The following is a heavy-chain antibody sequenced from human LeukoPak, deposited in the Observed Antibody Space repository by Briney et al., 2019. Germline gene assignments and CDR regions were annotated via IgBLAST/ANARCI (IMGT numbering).Heavy chain of an antibody. CDR3: AKDHSGSYKRDWFDP. V-gene: IGHV3-23*01. CDR1: GFTFSSYA. Sequence: GGSLRLSCAASGFTFSSYAMSWVRQAPGKGLERVSAISGSGGSTSYADSVKGRFTISRDNSKNTLYLQMNSLRAEDTAVYYCAKDHSGSYKRDWFDPWGQGTLVTVSS. D-gene: IGHD1-26*01. J-gene: IGHJ5*02. CDR2: ISGSGGST.